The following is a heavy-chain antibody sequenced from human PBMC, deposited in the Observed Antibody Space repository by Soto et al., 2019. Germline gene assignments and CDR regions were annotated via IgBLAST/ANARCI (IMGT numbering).Heavy chain of an antibody. D-gene: IGHD5-18*01. CDR1: GFTFSSYG. CDR2: IWLDGSNK. J-gene: IGHJ4*02. CDR3: ARGLWSFDY. Sequence: QVQLVESGGGVVQPGRSLRLSCAASGFTFSSYGMHWVRQAPGKGLEWVAVIWLDGSNKYYADSVKGRFTISRDNSKNTLYLQMNSLRAEDTPVYYCARGLWSFDYWGQGNLVTVSS. V-gene: IGHV3-33*01.